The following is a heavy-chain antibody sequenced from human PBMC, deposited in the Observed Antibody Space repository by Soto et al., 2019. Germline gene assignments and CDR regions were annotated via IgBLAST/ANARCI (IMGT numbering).Heavy chain of an antibody. V-gene: IGHV1-8*01. J-gene: IGHJ5*02. CDR2: MNPNSGNT. CDR1: GYTFTSYD. D-gene: IGHD4-17*01. CDR3: P. Sequence: VASVKVSCKASGYTFTSYDINWVRQATGQGLEYLGWMNPNSGNTAYVQKFQGRVTMTWDTSITTAYFCARGIKYGAYSRWFDPWGQGTLVTVSS.